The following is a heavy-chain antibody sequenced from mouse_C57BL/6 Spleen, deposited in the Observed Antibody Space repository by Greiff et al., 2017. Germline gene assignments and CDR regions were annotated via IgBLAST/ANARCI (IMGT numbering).Heavy chain of an antibody. CDR1: GYTFTSYW. J-gene: IGHJ4*01. CDR2: IYPGSGST. V-gene: IGHV1-55*01. D-gene: IGHD1-1*01. Sequence: VQLQQPGAELVKPGASVKMSCKASGYTFTSYWITWVKQRPGQGLEWIGDIYPGSGSTNYNEKFKSKATLTVDTSSSTAYMQLSSLTSEDSAVYYCARGAITTVVDYAMDYWGQGTSVTVSS. CDR3: ARGAITTVVDYAMDY.